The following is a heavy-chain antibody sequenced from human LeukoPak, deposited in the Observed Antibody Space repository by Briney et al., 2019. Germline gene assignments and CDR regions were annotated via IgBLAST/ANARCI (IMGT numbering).Heavy chain of an antibody. CDR2: INHSGST. Sequence: PSETLSLTCAVYGGSFSGYYWSWIRQPPGKGLEWIGEINHSGSTNYNPSLKSRVTISVDTSKNQFSLKLSSVTAADTAVYYCARGRGTMVRGPPGHPWGQGTLVTVSS. CDR3: ARGRGTMVRGPPGHP. CDR1: GGSFSGYY. D-gene: IGHD3-10*01. J-gene: IGHJ5*02. V-gene: IGHV4-34*01.